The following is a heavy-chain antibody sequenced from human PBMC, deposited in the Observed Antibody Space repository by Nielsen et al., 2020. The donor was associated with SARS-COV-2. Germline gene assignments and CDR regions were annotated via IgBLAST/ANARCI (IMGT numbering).Heavy chain of an antibody. J-gene: IGHJ3*02. CDR3: ARHGDSFLGGSDI. Sequence: ASVKVSCKTSGYSFRTYGINWVRQAPGQGLEWMGWISTYHDKTYYEQKFQGRLTMTADTSTNTVYMEMRSLRSDDTAVYYCARHGDSFLGGSDIWGQGTVVTVSS. CDR2: ISTYHDKT. CDR1: GYSFRTYG. V-gene: IGHV1-18*04. D-gene: IGHD4-17*01.